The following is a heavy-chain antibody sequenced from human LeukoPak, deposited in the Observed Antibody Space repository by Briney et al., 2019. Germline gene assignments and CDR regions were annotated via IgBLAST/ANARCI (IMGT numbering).Heavy chain of an antibody. J-gene: IGHJ4*02. V-gene: IGHV1-46*01. CDR1: GYTFTSYY. Sequence: ASVKVSCKASGYTFTSYYMHWVRQAPGQGLEWMGIINPSGGSTSYAQKLQGRVTMTRDTSTSTVYMELSSLRSEDTAVYYCARDSDYGGNGGNYYFDYWGQGTLVTVSS. D-gene: IGHD4-23*01. CDR2: INPSGGST. CDR3: ARDSDYGGNGGNYYFDY.